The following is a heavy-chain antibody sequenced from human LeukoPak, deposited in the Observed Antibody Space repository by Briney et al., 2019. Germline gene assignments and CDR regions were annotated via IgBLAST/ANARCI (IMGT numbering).Heavy chain of an antibody. CDR3: ARAPPATVTTTPGYYGMDV. D-gene: IGHD4-17*01. J-gene: IGHJ6*02. V-gene: IGHV4-4*07. CDR2: IYTSGST. Sequence: SETLSLTCTVSGGSISSYYWSWIRQPAGKGLEWIGRIYTSGSTNYNPSLKSRVTMSVDTSKNQFSLKLSSVTAADTAVYYCARAPPATVTTTPGYYGMDVWGQGTTVTVS. CDR1: GGSISSYY.